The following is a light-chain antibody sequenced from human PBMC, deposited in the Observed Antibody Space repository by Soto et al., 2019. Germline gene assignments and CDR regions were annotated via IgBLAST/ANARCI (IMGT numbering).Light chain of an antibody. CDR2: EVD. V-gene: IGLV2-23*02. CDR3: CSYAGNIRV. Sequence: QSVLTQPASVSGSPGQSITISCTGTSSDVGSYNLVSWYQQHPGKAPKLMIYEVDKRPSGVSNRFSGSKSANTASLTISGLQAEDEADYYCCSYAGNIRVFGGGTQLTVL. J-gene: IGLJ2*01. CDR1: SSDVGSYNL.